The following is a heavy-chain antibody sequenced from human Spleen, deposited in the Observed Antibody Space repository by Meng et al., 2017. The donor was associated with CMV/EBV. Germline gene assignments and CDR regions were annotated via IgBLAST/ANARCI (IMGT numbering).Heavy chain of an antibody. CDR2: IERDGTEK. D-gene: IGHD3-3*01. CDR1: GFSFSSYW. CDR3: AREEGDF. J-gene: IGHJ4*02. Sequence: SLRLSCVASGFSFSSYWMSWVRQAPGKGLEWVANIERDGTEKYYVDSVKGRFTVTRDNAKNSLHLQLNSLRAEDTAVYYCAREEGDFWSQGTLVTVSS. V-gene: IGHV3-7*01.